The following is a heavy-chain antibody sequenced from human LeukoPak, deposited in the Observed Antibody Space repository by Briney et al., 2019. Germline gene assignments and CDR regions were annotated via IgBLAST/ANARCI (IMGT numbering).Heavy chain of an antibody. J-gene: IGHJ3*02. Sequence: ASVKDSCKVCGYTLTELSMHGVRQATGKGVEWMGGFDHENDETIYTQKLQGRVTMTEDTATDTAYMELSSLRSEDTAVYYCATESPLKSGYDGDAFDIWGQGTMVTVSS. CDR3: ATESPLKSGYDGDAFDI. V-gene: IGHV1-24*01. CDR2: FDHENDET. D-gene: IGHD5-12*01. CDR1: GYTLTELS.